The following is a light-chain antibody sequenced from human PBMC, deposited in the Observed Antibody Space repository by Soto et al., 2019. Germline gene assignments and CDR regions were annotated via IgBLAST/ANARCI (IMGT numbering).Light chain of an antibody. CDR1: SRDVGAYNY. V-gene: IGLV2-11*01. CDR2: DVT. J-gene: IGLJ1*01. Sequence: QSVLTQPRSVSGSPGQSVTISCTGTSRDVGAYNYVSWYRQHPGKAPQLIIFDVTERPSGVPARFSGSKSGNTASLTIPGLQADDDADYYCSSYAGSSSSFVFGGGTKVTVL. CDR3: SSYAGSSSSFV.